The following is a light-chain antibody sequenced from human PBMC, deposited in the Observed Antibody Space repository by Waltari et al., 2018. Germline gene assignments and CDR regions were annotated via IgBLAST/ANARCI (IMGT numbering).Light chain of an antibody. CDR2: DAS. Sequence: AVQLTQSPSSLSASVGDRVSITCRASQDISNALAWYQQKAGKPPKLLIYDASTLESGVPSKCSGSGSVTYFTLTISSLQPEDFATYYCQHFNSYPPWTFGQGTNREI. J-gene: IGKJ2*01. CDR1: QDISNA. CDR3: QHFNSYPPWT. V-gene: IGKV1-13*02.